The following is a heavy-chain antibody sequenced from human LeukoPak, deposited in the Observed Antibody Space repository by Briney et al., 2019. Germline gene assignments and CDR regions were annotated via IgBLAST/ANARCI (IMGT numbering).Heavy chain of an antibody. CDR1: GFTFISYW. CDR2: IKQDASEK. D-gene: IGHD3-10*01. V-gene: IGHV3-7*01. CDR3: ARVGSHSGSLSLIKRNYYYYYCMDV. J-gene: IGHJ6*03. Sequence: PGGSLRLSCAASGFTFISYWMSWVRQAPGKGLEWVANIKQDASEKYYVDSVKGRFTISRDNAKNSLYLQMNSLRAEDTAVYYCARVGSHSGSLSLIKRNYYYYYCMDVWGKGTTVTISS.